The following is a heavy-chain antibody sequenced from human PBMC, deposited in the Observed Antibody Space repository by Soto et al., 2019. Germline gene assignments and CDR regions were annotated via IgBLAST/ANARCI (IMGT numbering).Heavy chain of an antibody. Sequence: QVQLVESGGGVVQPGRSLRLSCAASGFTFSSYGMHWVRQAPGKGLEWVAVISYDGSNKYYADSVKGRFTISRDNSKNTLYLQLNSLRAEDTGVYYCAKVLTYYYDSSGYGYYFDYWGQGTLVTVSS. V-gene: IGHV3-30*18. J-gene: IGHJ4*02. D-gene: IGHD3-22*01. CDR3: AKVLTYYYDSSGYGYYFDY. CDR2: ISYDGSNK. CDR1: GFTFSSYG.